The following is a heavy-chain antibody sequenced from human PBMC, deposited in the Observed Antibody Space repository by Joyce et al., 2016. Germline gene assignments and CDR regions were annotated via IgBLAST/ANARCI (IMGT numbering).Heavy chain of an antibody. CDR2: ISDNGGTT. V-gene: IGHV3-23*01. J-gene: IGHJ4*02. CDR1: GFTFSSYA. Sequence: EVQLLESGGGLVQPGGSLRLSCEASGFTFSSYAMSWVRQAPGKGLEWVSGISDNGGTTYYADSVRGRFTIYRDNSKNTVYLQVNSLRAEDTAIYYCAKSPTMVSPRPDSWGQGTLVTVSS. D-gene: IGHD3-10*01. CDR3: AKSPTMVSPRPDS.